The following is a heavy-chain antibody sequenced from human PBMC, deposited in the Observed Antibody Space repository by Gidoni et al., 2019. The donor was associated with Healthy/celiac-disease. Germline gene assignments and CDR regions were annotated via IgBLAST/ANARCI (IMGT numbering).Heavy chain of an antibody. Sequence: EVQLVQSGAEVKKPGESLRISCKGSGYSFTSYWISWVRQMPGKGLEWMGRIDPSYSYTNYSPSFQGHVTISADKSISTAYLQWSSLKASDTAMYYCASRSAAGKYYYYGMDVWGQGTTVTVSS. J-gene: IGHJ6*02. CDR3: ASRSAAGKYYYYGMDV. CDR2: IDPSYSYT. CDR1: GYSFTSYW. D-gene: IGHD6-13*01. V-gene: IGHV5-10-1*03.